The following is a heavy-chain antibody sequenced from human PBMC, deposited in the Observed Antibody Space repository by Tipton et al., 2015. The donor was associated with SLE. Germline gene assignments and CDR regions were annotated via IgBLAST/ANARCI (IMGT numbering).Heavy chain of an antibody. V-gene: IGHV3-30*02. J-gene: IGHJ4*02. D-gene: IGHD3-16*01. CDR2: IRADGSNK. CDR3: AGGTGAYFDH. CDR1: GLTYIGYA. Sequence: SLRLSCAASGLTYIGYAMHWVRQAPGKGLEWVAFIRADGSNKDYADSVKGRVTISRDKSKNTLYLQKNRLRVEDTAVYYCAGGTGAYFDHWGQGTLVTVSS.